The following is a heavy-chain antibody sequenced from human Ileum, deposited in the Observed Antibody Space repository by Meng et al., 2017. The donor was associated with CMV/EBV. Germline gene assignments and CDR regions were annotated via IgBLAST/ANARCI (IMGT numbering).Heavy chain of an antibody. V-gene: IGHV3-53*01. Sequence: GQLGESGGGLIQPGGSLGLSCAASGFTVSLYYMSWVRQAPGKGLEWVSVIYSGDTTYYADSVKGRFTISRDNSKNTLFLQMNSLRADDTAVYYCARGPLLGWFDPWGQGTLVTVSS. D-gene: IGHD1-26*01. J-gene: IGHJ5*02. CDR2: IYSGDTT. CDR1: GFTVSLYY. CDR3: ARGPLLGWFDP.